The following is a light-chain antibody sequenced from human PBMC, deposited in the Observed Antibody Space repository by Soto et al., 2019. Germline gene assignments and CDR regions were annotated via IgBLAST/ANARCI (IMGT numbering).Light chain of an antibody. Sequence: ETVMTQSPATLSVSPGESVTLSCRASQLFSINLAWYQQKPGQPPRLLIYDASTRATGVPARFGGSGSGTEFTLTISSLQSEDFAVYYCQQYNNWPSTFGQGTRLEI. CDR3: QQYNNWPST. CDR2: DAS. CDR1: QLFSIN. J-gene: IGKJ5*01. V-gene: IGKV3-15*01.